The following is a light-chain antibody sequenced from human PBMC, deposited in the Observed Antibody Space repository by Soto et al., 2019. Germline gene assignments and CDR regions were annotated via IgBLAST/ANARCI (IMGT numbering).Light chain of an antibody. CDR1: QSVSSN. CDR2: GAS. V-gene: IGKV3-15*01. Sequence: EIVVTKSPGTLSLSPWERATLSCRASQSVSSNLAWYQQKPGQAPRLLIYGASTRATGIPARFSGSGSGTEFTLTISSLQSEDVAVYYCQQYNNWPQTFGQGTKVDI. J-gene: IGKJ1*01. CDR3: QQYNNWPQT.